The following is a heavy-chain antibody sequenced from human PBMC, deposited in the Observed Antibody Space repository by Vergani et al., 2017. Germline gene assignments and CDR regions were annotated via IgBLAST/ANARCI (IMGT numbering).Heavy chain of an antibody. V-gene: IGHV3-13*01. D-gene: IGHD3-10*01. J-gene: IGHJ6*02. Sequence: EVQLVESGGGLVQPGGSLRLSCAASGFTFSTYDMHWVRQATGKGLEWVSAIGTAGDTYYPGSVKGRFTISRENAKNSLYLQMNGLRAGDTGVYYCARDRYYLGSGSYPYFYYYGLDVWGQGTAVTVSS. CDR3: ARDRYYLGSGSYPYFYYYGLDV. CDR1: GFTFSTYD. CDR2: IGTAGDT.